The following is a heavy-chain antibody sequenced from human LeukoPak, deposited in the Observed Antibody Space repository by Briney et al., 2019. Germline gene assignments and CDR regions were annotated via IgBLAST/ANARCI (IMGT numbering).Heavy chain of an antibody. Sequence: PSETLSLTCAVSGYSISSGYYWGWIRQPPGKGLEWLRSIYHSGSTYYSPSLKSRVTISVDTSKNQFSLKLSSVTAADTAVYYCARAASSGGDYFDYWGQGTLVTVSS. V-gene: IGHV4-38-2*01. D-gene: IGHD1-1*01. CDR1: GYSISSGYY. CDR3: ARAASSGGDYFDY. J-gene: IGHJ4*02. CDR2: IYHSGST.